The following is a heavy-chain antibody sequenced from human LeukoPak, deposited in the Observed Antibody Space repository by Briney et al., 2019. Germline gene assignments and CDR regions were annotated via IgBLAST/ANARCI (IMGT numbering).Heavy chain of an antibody. CDR1: EFTFSSYA. V-gene: IGHV3-23*01. CDR3: AKDRWGYCSSTSCYIFDY. CDR2: ISGSGGST. D-gene: IGHD2-2*02. Sequence: GGSLRLSCAASEFTFSSYAMSWVRQAPGKGLEWVSAISGSGGSTYYADSVKGRFTISRDNSKNTLYLQMNSLRAEDTAVYYCAKDRWGYCSSTSCYIFDYWGQGTLVTVSS. J-gene: IGHJ4*02.